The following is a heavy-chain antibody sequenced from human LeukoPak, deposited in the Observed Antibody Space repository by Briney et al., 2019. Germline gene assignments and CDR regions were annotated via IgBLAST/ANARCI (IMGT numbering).Heavy chain of an antibody. D-gene: IGHD3-10*01. CDR3: ARDKSQLLWFGDHQSRNWFDP. V-gene: IGHV6-1*01. J-gene: IGHJ5*02. Sequence: SQTLSLTCAISGDSVSSNSAAWNWIRQSPSRGLEWLGRTYYRSKWYNDYAVSVKSRITINPDTSKNQFSLQLNSVTPEDTAVYYCARDKSQLLWFGDHQSRNWFDPWGQGTLVTVSS. CDR2: TYYRSKWYN. CDR1: GDSVSSNSAA.